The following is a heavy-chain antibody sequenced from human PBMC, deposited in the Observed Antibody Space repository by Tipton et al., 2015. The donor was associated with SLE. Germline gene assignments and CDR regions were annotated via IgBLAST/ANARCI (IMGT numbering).Heavy chain of an antibody. V-gene: IGHV4-34*01. J-gene: IGHJ5*01. CDR2: INHSGST. D-gene: IGHD6-13*01. Sequence: TLSLTCAVYGGSFSGYYWSWIRQPPGKGLEWIGEINHSGSTNYNPSLKGRVTISVDTSKNQFSLKLSSVTAADTAVYYCASLYSSSWWFDSWGQGTLVTVSS. CDR1: GGSFSGYY. CDR3: ASLYSSSWWFDS.